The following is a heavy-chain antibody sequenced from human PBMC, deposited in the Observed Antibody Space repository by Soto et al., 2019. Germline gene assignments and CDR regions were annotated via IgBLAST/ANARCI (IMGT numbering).Heavy chain of an antibody. CDR3: ARGGRHDDSSGYGSLGY. CDR1: GGSVSSGPYY. D-gene: IGHD3-22*01. Sequence: PSETLSLTCTVSGGSVSSGPYYLSWIRQPPGKGLEWIGYIYYSGNTNYNPTLKSRVTISVDTSKNQFSLKLSSVTAADTAVYYCARGGRHDDSSGYGSLGYWGKGTLVTVSS. V-gene: IGHV4-61*01. J-gene: IGHJ4*02. CDR2: IYYSGNT.